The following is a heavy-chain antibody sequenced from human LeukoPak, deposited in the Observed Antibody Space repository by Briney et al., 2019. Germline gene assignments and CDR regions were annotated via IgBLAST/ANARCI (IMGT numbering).Heavy chain of an antibody. D-gene: IGHD3-9*01. V-gene: IGHV1-8*01. Sequence: ASVKVSCKASGYTFTSYDINWVRQATGQGLEWMGWMNPNSGNTGYAQKFQGRVTMTRNTSMSTAYMEVSSLRSEDTAVYYCARAALRYFDSLYPAFRVPEPYYYHGMDVWGQGTTVTVSS. CDR2: MNPNSGNT. CDR3: ARAALRYFDSLYPAFRVPEPYYYHGMDV. CDR1: GYTFTSYD. J-gene: IGHJ6*02.